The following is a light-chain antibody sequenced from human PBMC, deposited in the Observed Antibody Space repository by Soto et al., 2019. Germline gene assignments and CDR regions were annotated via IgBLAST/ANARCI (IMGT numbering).Light chain of an antibody. CDR1: TSNIGSKT. Sequence: QSVLTQPPSTSGTPGQRVTISCSGSTSNIGSKTVNWYHQFPGAAPRLLIYNTATRPPWVPNRFSGSKSGTSASLAITGLQAEDEAHYYCQSYDSGLSASVFGGGTKLTVL. CDR3: QSYDSGLSASV. J-gene: IGLJ2*01. CDR2: NTA. V-gene: IGLV1-40*01.